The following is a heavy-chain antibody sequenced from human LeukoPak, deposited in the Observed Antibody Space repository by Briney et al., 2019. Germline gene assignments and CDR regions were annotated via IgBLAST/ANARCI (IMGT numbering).Heavy chain of an antibody. J-gene: IGHJ4*02. CDR2: INQDGSEK. CDR1: GFTFSNFW. CDR3: ARCSGWAFKN. D-gene: IGHD6-19*01. V-gene: IGHV3-7*01. Sequence: GGSLTLSCAASGFTFSNFWMSWVRQAPGKGLEWVANINQDGSEKNDVDSVKGRFTISRDSAKNSLYLQMDSLRAEDTAIYYCARCSGWAFKNWGQGTLVTVSS.